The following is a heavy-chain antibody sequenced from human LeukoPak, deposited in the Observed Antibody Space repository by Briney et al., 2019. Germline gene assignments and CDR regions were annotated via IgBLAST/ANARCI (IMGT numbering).Heavy chain of an antibody. D-gene: IGHD5-18*01. J-gene: IGHJ4*02. CDR2: INHSGST. Sequence: PSDTLSLTCAVYGGPFSGYYWSWIRQPPRQGRAWIGEINHSGSTNYHPSLTRRVTISVDTSKNQFSLKLSSVTAADTAVYYCARRRRGIQLWPITFDYWGQGTLVTVSS. CDR1: GGPFSGYY. V-gene: IGHV4-34*01. CDR3: ARRRRGIQLWPITFDY.